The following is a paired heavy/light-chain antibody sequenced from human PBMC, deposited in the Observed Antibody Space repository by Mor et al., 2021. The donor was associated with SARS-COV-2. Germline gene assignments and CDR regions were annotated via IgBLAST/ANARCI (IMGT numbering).Light chain of an antibody. Sequence: QTVVTQEPSFSVSPGGTVTLTCGLSSASVSSSHYPSWYQQTPGQSPRTLIYNTNIRSSGVPDRFSGSILGNKAALTITGAQADDECDYYCVLYMGSGIRVFGGGTKLTVL. CDR2: NTN. J-gene: IGLJ3*02. CDR3: VLYMGSGIRV. V-gene: IGLV8-61*01. CDR1: SASVSSSHY.
Heavy chain of an antibody. CDR2: INGGGGTT. CDR1: GFTFSNYV. CDR3: AKHPAGGNFDY. V-gene: IGHV3-23*01. Sequence: EVQLLESGGGLVQPGGSLRLSCVASGFTFSNYVMSWVRQAPGKGLEWVSIINGGGGTTYYADSVKGRFTISRDNSKNTLYLQMNSLGAEDTAVYYCAKHPAGGNFDYWGQGTLVTVSS. J-gene: IGHJ4*02. D-gene: IGHD6-13*01.